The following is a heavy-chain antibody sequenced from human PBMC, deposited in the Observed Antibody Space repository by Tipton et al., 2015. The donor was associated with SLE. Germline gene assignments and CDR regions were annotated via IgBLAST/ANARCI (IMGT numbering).Heavy chain of an antibody. Sequence: TLSLTCTVSNGSISSSNYYWGWIRQPPGKGLEWIGSTFYSGSPYYNPSLKSRVTMSVDTSKNQFSLNLNSVTAADTAVYYCASQRITIFGVVSGFDYWGQGTLVTVSS. J-gene: IGHJ4*02. CDR3: ASQRITIFGVVSGFDY. CDR1: NGSISSSNYY. CDR2: TFYSGSP. D-gene: IGHD3-3*01. V-gene: IGHV4-39*01.